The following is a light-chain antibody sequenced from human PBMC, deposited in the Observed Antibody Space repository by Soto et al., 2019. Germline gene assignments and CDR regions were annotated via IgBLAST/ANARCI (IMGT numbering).Light chain of an antibody. CDR3: SSYTSSITLV. CDR2: ESS. J-gene: IGLJ2*01. CDR1: SNDVGSYNL. V-gene: IGLV2-14*02. Sequence: QSVLTQPASVSGSPGQSITISCTGSSNDVGSYNLVSWYQQHPGKVPRLMIYESSKRPSGVSNRFSGSKSANTASLTISGLQAEDEAHYYCSSYTSSITLVFGGGTKVTVL.